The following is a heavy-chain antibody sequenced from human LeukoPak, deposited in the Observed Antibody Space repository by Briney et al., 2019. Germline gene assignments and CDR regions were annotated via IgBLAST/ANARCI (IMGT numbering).Heavy chain of an antibody. V-gene: IGHV1-18*01. CDR3: ASPSADTPGGAFDI. D-gene: IGHD2-2*01. CDR2: IDTYSGKT. CDR1: GYTYTTDG. Sequence: ASVKVSCKASGYTYTTDGISWVRQAPGQGLEWMGWIDTYSGKTNYAQKFQGRVTMTSDTSTSTAYMELRSLRSDDTAVYYCASPSADTPGGAFDIWGQGTMVTVYS. J-gene: IGHJ3*02.